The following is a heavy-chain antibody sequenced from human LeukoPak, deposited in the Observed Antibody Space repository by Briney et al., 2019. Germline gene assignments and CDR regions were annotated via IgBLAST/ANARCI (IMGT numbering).Heavy chain of an antibody. D-gene: IGHD2-2*01. V-gene: IGHV4-34*01. CDR2: INHSGST. Sequence: TSETLSLTCAVYGGSFSGYYWSWIRQPPGKGLEWIGEINHSGSTNYNPSLKSPVTISVDTSKNQFSLKLSSVTAADTAVYYCARRKRSGCSSTSCLLNWFDPWGQGTLVTVSS. CDR3: ARRKRSGCSSTSCLLNWFDP. CDR1: GGSFSGYY. J-gene: IGHJ5*02.